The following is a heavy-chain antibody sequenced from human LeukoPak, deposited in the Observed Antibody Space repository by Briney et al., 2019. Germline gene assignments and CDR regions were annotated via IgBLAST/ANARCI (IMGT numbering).Heavy chain of an antibody. Sequence: ASVKVSCKASGYTFTGYYMHWVRQAPGQGLEWMGWINPNSGGTNYAQKFQGRVTMTRDTSISTAYMELSRLRSDDTAVYYCARVRRIRYYYDSSGQIYFDYWGQGTLVTVSS. D-gene: IGHD3-22*01. CDR1: GYTFTGYY. CDR3: ARVRRIRYYYDSSGQIYFDY. V-gene: IGHV1-2*02. CDR2: INPNSGGT. J-gene: IGHJ4*02.